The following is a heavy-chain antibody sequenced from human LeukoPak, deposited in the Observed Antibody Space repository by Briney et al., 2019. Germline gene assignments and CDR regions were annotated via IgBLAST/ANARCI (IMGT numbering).Heavy chain of an antibody. D-gene: IGHD3-16*02. V-gene: IGHV4-4*07. Sequence: SETLSLTCTVSGGSISSYYWGWIRQPAGKGLEWIGRIYTSGSTNYNPSLKSRVTMSVDTSKNQFSLKLSSVTAADTAVYYCARLYDYVWGSYRHNWFDPWGQGTLVTVSS. CDR1: GGSISSYY. CDR2: IYTSGST. J-gene: IGHJ5*02. CDR3: ARLYDYVWGSYRHNWFDP.